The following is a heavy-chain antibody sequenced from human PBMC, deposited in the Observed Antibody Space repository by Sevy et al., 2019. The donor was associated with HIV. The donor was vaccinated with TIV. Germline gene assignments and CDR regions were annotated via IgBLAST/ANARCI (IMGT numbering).Heavy chain of an antibody. CDR2: ISWNSGSI. D-gene: IGHD1-7*01. CDR1: GFTLDDYA. Sequence: GGSLRLSCAASGFTLDDYAMHWVRQAPGKGLEWVSGISWNSGSIGYADSVKGRFTISRDNAKNSLYLQMNSLRAEDTALYYCAKDMTGGWYNWNYDKPTTGYGMDVWGQGTTVTVSS. CDR3: AKDMTGGWYNWNYDKPTTGYGMDV. J-gene: IGHJ6*02. V-gene: IGHV3-9*01.